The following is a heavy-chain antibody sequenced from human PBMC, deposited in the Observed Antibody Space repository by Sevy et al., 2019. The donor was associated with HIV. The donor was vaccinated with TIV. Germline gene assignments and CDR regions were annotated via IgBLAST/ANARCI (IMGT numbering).Heavy chain of an antibody. CDR1: GFTFGDYA. CDR3: TRPLATADTPEYFFDY. Sequence: GGCLRLCCTSSGFTFGDYAMSWFRQAPGKGLECVAFIRRNSHEPYGGTTEYAASVKGRFTISRDDSKSIAYLQMNSLKTEDTAVYYCTRPLATADTPEYFFDYWGQGILVTVSS. V-gene: IGHV3-49*03. CDR2: IRRNSHEPYGGTT. D-gene: IGHD5-12*01. J-gene: IGHJ4*02.